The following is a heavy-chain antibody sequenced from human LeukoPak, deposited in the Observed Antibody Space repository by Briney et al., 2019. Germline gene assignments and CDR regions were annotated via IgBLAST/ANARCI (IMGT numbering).Heavy chain of an antibody. CDR3: ARDQRAQLWSYFDY. CDR1: GGSISSGGYY. V-gene: IGHV4-31*03. CDR2: IYYSGST. D-gene: IGHD5-18*01. Sequence: SETLSLTCTVSGGSISSGGYYWSWIRQHPGKGLEWIGYIYYSGSTYYNPSLKGRVTISVDTSKNQFSLKLSSVTAADTAVYYCARDQRAQLWSYFDYWGQGTLVTVSS. J-gene: IGHJ4*02.